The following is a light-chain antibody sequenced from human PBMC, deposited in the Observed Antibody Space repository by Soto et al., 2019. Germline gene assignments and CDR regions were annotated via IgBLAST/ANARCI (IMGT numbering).Light chain of an antibody. V-gene: IGLV2-14*01. Sequence: QSALTQPASVSGSPGQSITISCTGTSSDVGGYNYFSWYQQHQGKAPKLMIYDVSNRPSGVSNRFSGSKSGNTASLTISGLQAEDEADYYFRSSTSSSTVVFGGGTKLTVL. CDR3: RSSTSSSTVV. J-gene: IGLJ2*01. CDR2: DVS. CDR1: SSDVGGYNY.